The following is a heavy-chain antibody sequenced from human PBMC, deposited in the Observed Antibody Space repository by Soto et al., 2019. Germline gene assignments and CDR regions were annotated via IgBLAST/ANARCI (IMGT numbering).Heavy chain of an antibody. J-gene: IGHJ6*02. CDR3: TRVGGSVSGMDV. Sequence: GGSLRLSCAASGFTFSSYWMHWVRQAPGKGLVWVSRIDNAGSSVRYADSVKGRFTISRDNAKNTLYLQMNSLRAEDTAVYYCTRVGGSVSGMDVWGQGPTVTVSS. D-gene: IGHD1-26*01. CDR1: GFTFSSYW. CDR2: IDNAGSSV. V-gene: IGHV3-74*01.